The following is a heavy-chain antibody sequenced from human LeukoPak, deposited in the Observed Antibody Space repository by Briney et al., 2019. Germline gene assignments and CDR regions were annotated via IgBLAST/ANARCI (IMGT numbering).Heavy chain of an antibody. D-gene: IGHD3-10*02. CDR1: GFTFSSYE. CDR2: ISSSGSTI. CDR3: ADLGITMIGGA. Sequence: GGSLRLSCAASGFTFSSYEMNWIRQAPGKGLEWVSYISSSGSTIYYADSVKGRFTISRDNAKNSLYLQMNSLRAEDTAVYYCADLGITMIGGAWGKGTTVTVSS. J-gene: IGHJ6*04. V-gene: IGHV3-48*03.